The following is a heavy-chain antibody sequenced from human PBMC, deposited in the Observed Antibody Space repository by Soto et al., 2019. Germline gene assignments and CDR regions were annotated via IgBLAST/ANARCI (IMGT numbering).Heavy chain of an antibody. D-gene: IGHD4-17*01. J-gene: IGHJ6*03. CDR2: ISYDGSNK. CDR3: AKMGITVTIFSYYYYYMDV. Sequence: GGSLRLSCAASGFTFSSYGMHWVRQAPGKGLEWVAVISYDGSNKYYADSVKGRFTISRDNSKNTLYLQMNSLRAEDTAVYYCAKMGITVTIFSYYYYYMDVWGKGTTVTVSS. CDR1: GFTFSSYG. V-gene: IGHV3-30*18.